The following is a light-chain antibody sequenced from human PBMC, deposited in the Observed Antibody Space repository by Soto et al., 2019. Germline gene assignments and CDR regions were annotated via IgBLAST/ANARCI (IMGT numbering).Light chain of an antibody. Sequence: QSALTQPASVSGSPGQSITISCTGTSSDVGGYNYVSWYQHHPGKAPKLMIYDVSNRPSGVSNRFSGSKSGNTASLTISGLQAEDVADYYCSSYTSSSTHVFGTGTKVTVL. CDR3: SSYTSSSTHV. V-gene: IGLV2-14*01. CDR1: SSDVGGYNY. CDR2: DVS. J-gene: IGLJ1*01.